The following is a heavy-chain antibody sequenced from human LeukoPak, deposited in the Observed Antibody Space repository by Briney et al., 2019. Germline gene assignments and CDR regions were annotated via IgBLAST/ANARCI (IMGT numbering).Heavy chain of an antibody. Sequence: ASVKVSCKASGYTFISYYMHWVRQAPGQGLEWMGRINPNSGGTNYAQKFQGRVTMTRDTSISTAYMELSRLRSDDTAVYYCAKGLDYYDSSGYPDYWGQGTLVTVSS. D-gene: IGHD3-22*01. CDR1: GYTFISYY. V-gene: IGHV1-2*06. J-gene: IGHJ4*02. CDR2: INPNSGGT. CDR3: AKGLDYYDSSGYPDY.